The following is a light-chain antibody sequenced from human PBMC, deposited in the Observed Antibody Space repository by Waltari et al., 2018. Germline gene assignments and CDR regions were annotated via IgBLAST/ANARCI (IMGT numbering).Light chain of an antibody. CDR3: QQYDSSPEK. V-gene: IGKV3-20*01. J-gene: IGKJ1*01. CDR2: GAA. Sequence: ELVLKQSPGTLYLSPGYRATLSCRASQSISDNYLAWYQHTPGQAPRLLIYGAASRPTGSPDRFSGSGSWTDFTLTISRLVPEDFAVYYYQQYDSSPEKFGQGTKVEIK. CDR1: QSISDNY.